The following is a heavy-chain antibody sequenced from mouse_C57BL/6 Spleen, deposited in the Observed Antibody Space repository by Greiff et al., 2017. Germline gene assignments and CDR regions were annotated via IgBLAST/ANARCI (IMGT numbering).Heavy chain of an antibody. D-gene: IGHD2-4*01. CDR2: IYPGDGDT. Sequence: VQLQQSGAELVKPGASVKISCKASGYAFSSYWMNWVKQRPGKGLEWIGQIYPGDGDTNYNGQFKGKATLTADKSSSTAYMQLSSLTSEDSAVYFCARLGDYDPSYFDYWGQGTTLTVSA. J-gene: IGHJ2*01. V-gene: IGHV1-80*01. CDR3: ARLGDYDPSYFDY. CDR1: GYAFSSYW.